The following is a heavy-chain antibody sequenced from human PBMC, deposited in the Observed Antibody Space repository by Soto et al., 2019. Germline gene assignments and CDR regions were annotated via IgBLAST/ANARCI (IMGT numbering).Heavy chain of an antibody. J-gene: IGHJ4*02. V-gene: IGHV4-59*01. CDR1: GGSISSYY. CDR2: IYYSGST. Sequence: SETLSLTCTVSGGSISSYYWSWIRQPPGKGLEWIGYIYYSGSTNYNPSLKGRVTISVDTSKNQFSLRMRSVTAADTAVYYCARAGYYDSRGYFLDYWGQGTVVPVSS. D-gene: IGHD3-22*01. CDR3: ARAGYYDSRGYFLDY.